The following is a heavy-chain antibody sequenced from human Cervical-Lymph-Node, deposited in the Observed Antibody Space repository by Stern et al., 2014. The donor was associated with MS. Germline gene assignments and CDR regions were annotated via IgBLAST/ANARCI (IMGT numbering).Heavy chain of an antibody. J-gene: IGHJ4*02. CDR2: INPDNGNT. D-gene: IGHD1-26*01. V-gene: IGHV1-3*01. CDR3: ARTASWAFDY. CDR1: GYTFTKYA. Sequence: QVQLLKPGAEVKKPGASVKVSCKASGYTFTKYALHWVRQAPGQGLEWMGWINPDNGNTKYSQKFQGRVTITRDTSASTVYVELSSLTSEDTAVYYCARTASWAFDYWGRGTLVTVSS.